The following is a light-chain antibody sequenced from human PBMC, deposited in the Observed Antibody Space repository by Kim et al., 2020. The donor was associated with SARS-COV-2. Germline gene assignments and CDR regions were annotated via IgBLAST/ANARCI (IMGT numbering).Light chain of an antibody. CDR3: QQRRTWYT. CDR1: QSVSNY. CDR2: DAS. J-gene: IGKJ2*01. V-gene: IGKV3-11*01. Sequence: EIVLTQSPVTLSLSPGERATLSCRASQSVSNYLAWYQQKPGQAPRHLIYDASKRTTGIPARFSGSGSGSYFALTNRGLEPEDFAVYSCQQRRTWYTLGQGTKLEI.